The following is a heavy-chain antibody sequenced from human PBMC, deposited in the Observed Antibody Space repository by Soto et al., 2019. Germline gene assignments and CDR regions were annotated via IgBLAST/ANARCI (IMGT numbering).Heavy chain of an antibody. CDR3: AKDVKTTVARAYDY. Sequence: GGSQRHSSASSGFTCSDYAMTLVRQAPGKGLEWVSVISSSGGTTYYADSVKGRFTISRDNSKNTMYLQMNSLRAEDTAVYYCAKDVKTTVARAYDYWGQGTLVTVSS. V-gene: IGHV3-23*01. CDR1: GFTCSDYA. D-gene: IGHD4-17*01. J-gene: IGHJ4*02. CDR2: ISSSGGTT.